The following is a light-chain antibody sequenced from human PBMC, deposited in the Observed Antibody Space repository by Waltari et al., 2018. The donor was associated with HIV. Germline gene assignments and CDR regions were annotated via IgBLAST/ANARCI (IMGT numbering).Light chain of an antibody. CDR3: SSYTTTSTWV. Sequence: QPALTRPAPVPGSPGQSIPFPCPGTRVAVGGLTYVPWYQQHPGKAPKVMIYEVSNRPSGVSNRFSGSKSGNTASLTISGLQAEDEADYYCSSYTTTSTWVFGGGTKLTVL. V-gene: IGLV2-14*01. CDR2: EVS. J-gene: IGLJ3*02. CDR1: RVAVGGLTY.